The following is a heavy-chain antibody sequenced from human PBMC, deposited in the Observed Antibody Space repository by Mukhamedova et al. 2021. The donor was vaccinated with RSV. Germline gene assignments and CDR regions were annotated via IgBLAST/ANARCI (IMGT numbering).Heavy chain of an antibody. J-gene: IGHJ4*02. CDR3: ASITRSGWYSDY. D-gene: IGHD6-19*01. Sequence: VRQAPGKGLEWVSSISSSSSYLYYADSVKGRFTISRDNAKNSLYLQMNSLRAEDTAVYYCASITRSGWYSDYWGQGTLVTVSS. V-gene: IGHV3-21*01. CDR2: ISSSSSYL.